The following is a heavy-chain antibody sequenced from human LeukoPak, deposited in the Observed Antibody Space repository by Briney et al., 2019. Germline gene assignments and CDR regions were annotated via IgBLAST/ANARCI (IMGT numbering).Heavy chain of an antibody. J-gene: IGHJ4*02. V-gene: IGHV3-74*01. CDR2: INSDGSCT. CDR3: ARDQSIAARTFDY. D-gene: IGHD6-6*01. CDR1: GFTFSSYW. Sequence: GGSLRLSCAASGFTFSSYWMHWVRQAPGKGLVWVSRINSDGSCTSYADSVKGRFTISRDNAKNTLYLQMNSLRAEDTAVYYCARDQSIAARTFDYWGQGTLVTVSS.